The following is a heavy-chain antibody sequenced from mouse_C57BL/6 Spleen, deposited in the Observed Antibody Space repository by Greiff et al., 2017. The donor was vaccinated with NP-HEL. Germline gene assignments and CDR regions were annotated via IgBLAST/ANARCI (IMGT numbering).Heavy chain of an antibody. CDR1: GFTFSDYY. D-gene: IGHD1-1*01. CDR2: ISNGGGST. CDR3: ARHRTTVVADWYFDV. J-gene: IGHJ1*03. Sequence: EVMLVESGGGLVQPGGSLKLSCAASGFTFSDYYMYWVRQTPEKRLEWVAYISNGGGSTYYPDTVKGRFTISRDNAKNTLYLQMSRLKFEDTAMYYCARHRTTVVADWYFDVWGTGTTVTVSS. V-gene: IGHV5-12*01.